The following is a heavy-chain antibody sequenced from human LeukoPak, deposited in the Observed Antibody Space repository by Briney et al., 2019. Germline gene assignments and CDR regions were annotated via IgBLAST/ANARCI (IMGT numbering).Heavy chain of an antibody. CDR3: ARTYYDFWSGPHLGEDWFDP. Sequence: GASVKVSCKASGYTFTSYDINWVRQATGQGREWMGWMNPNSGNTGYAQKFQGRVTMTRNTSISTAYMELSSLRSEDTAVYYCARTYYDFWSGPHLGEDWFDPWVQGTLVTVSS. J-gene: IGHJ5*02. D-gene: IGHD3-3*01. V-gene: IGHV1-8*01. CDR1: GYTFTSYD. CDR2: MNPNSGNT.